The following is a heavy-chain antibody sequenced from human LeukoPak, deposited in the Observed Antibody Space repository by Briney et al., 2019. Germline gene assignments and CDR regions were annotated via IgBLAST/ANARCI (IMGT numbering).Heavy chain of an antibody. CDR1: GGSISNINSY. CDR3: ARVLWSGYHHAIYY. Sequence: SETLSLTCTVSGGSISNINSYWGWIRQPPGRGLDYIGSMYYSGTTDYNPSLKSRATISVDTSKNQFSLKLSSVTAADTAVYYCARVLWSGYHHAIYYWGQGTLVTVSS. D-gene: IGHD3-3*01. CDR2: MYYSGTT. J-gene: IGHJ4*02. V-gene: IGHV4-39*07.